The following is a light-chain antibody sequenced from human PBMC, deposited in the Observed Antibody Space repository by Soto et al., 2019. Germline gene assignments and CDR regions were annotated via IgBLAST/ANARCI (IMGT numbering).Light chain of an antibody. CDR2: AAS. CDR3: QQSYSTPQT. J-gene: IGKJ1*01. Sequence: DIQMTQSPSSLSASVGDRVTITCRASQSISSYLNWYRQKPGKAPKLLIYAASSLQSGVPSRFSGSGSGTDFTLTISSLRPEDFATYYCQQSYSTPQTFGQGTKVDIK. V-gene: IGKV1-39*01. CDR1: QSISSY.